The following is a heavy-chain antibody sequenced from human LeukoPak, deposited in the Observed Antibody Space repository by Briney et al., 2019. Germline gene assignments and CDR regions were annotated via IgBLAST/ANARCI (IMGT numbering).Heavy chain of an antibody. J-gene: IGHJ6*02. CDR3: ARGWSGMDV. Sequence: SETLSLTCTVSGGSISRSSYYWGWIRQPPGEGLGWIGSIYYSGSTYYNPSLKSRVTISVDTSKNQISLKLNSVTVADTAVYYCARGWSGMDVWGQGTTVTVSS. D-gene: IGHD3-3*01. CDR1: GGSISRSSYY. V-gene: IGHV4-39*01. CDR2: IYYSGST.